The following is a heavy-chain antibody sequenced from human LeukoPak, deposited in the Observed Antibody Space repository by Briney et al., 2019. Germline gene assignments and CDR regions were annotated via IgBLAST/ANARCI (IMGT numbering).Heavy chain of an antibody. CDR1: GGSISSNNW. D-gene: IGHD3-9*01. CDR2: LYHSGST. Sequence: SETLSLTCAVSGGSISSNNWWSWVRQPPGKGLEWIGELYHSGSTNYNPSLKSRVTISVDASKNHFSLKLSSVTAADTAVYYCAKVSGYYDILTGYYASHFDYWGQGTLVTVSS. J-gene: IGHJ4*02. CDR3: AKVSGYYDILTGYYASHFDY. V-gene: IGHV4-4*02.